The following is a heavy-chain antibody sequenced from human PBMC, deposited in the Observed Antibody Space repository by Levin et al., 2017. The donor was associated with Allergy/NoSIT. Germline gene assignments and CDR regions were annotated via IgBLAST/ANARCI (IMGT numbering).Heavy chain of an antibody. Sequence: ASVKVSCKASGYTFTGYYMHWVRQAPGQGLEWMGWISPNSGDTKYAQNFQGRVTMTRDTSISTAYMELSRLRSDDTAVYYCASDTYSSSWSHFDHWGQGTLVTVSS. V-gene: IGHV1-2*02. CDR2: ISPNSGDT. D-gene: IGHD6-13*01. CDR3: ASDTYSSSWSHFDH. J-gene: IGHJ4*02. CDR1: GYTFTGYY.